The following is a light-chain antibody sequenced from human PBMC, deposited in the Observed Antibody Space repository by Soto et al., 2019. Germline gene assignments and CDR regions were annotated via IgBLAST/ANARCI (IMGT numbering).Light chain of an antibody. Sequence: EVVLTQSPATLSVSPGDRPTLSCRASQYIGSAVAWYHQRSGQAPRLLIFDASIRVPTTPARFSGSVSGTEFTLTISRLEPEDFAVYYCQQYGSSPWTFGQGTKVDI. J-gene: IGKJ1*01. CDR1: QYIGSA. V-gene: IGKV3-20*01. CDR3: QQYGSSPWT. CDR2: DAS.